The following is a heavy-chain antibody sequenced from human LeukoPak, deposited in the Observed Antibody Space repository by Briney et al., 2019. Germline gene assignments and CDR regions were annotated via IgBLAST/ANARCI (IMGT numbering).Heavy chain of an antibody. CDR1: GYTFIKYG. Sequence: ASVKVSCKASGYTFIKYGISWVRHAPGQGLEWMRWISTYNGDTHYAQKFQGRVTMTTDTSTSTAYMELRSLKSDDTAVYYCARDPSSSSGRHEIFDYWGQGTLVPVSS. D-gene: IGHD6-19*01. CDR3: ARDPSSSSGRHEIFDY. V-gene: IGHV1-18*01. CDR2: ISTYNGDT. J-gene: IGHJ4*02.